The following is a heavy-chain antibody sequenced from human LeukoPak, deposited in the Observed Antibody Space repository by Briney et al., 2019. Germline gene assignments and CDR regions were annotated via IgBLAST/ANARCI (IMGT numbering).Heavy chain of an antibody. V-gene: IGHV1-2*02. D-gene: IGHD2-15*01. CDR1: GYTFTGYY. CDR3: ARYPLGYCSGGSCYYYGMDV. J-gene: IGHJ6*02. CDR2: INPNSGGT. Sequence: ASVKVSCKASGYTFTGYYMHWVRQAPGQGLEWMGWINPNSGGTNYAQKSQGRVTMTRDTSISTAYMELSRLRSDDTAVYYCARYPLGYCSGGSCYYYGMDVWGQGTTVTVSS.